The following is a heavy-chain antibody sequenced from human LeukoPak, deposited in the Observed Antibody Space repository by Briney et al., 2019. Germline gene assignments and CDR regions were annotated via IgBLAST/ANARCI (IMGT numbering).Heavy chain of an antibody. V-gene: IGHV4-39*01. J-gene: IGHJ5*02. D-gene: IGHD3-10*01. CDR2: IYYSGST. Sequence: SETLSLTCTVSGGSISSSSYYWGWIRQPPGKGLEWIGSIYYSGSTYYNPSLKSRVTISVDTSKNQFSLKLSSVTAADTAVYYCARSLWSGAVIVWFDPWGQGTLVTVSS. CDR3: ARSLWSGAVIVWFDP. CDR1: GGSISSSSYY.